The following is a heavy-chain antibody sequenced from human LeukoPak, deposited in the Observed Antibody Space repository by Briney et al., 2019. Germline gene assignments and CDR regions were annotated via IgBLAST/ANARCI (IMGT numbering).Heavy chain of an antibody. Sequence: GGSLRLSCAASGFTLRNYWMHWVRQAPGQGLVWVSRGEGDGSTSTYADSVKGRFTISRDTAKNTLYLQMNSLRAEDTAVYYCTTTDHFDYWGQGTLVTVSS. CDR2: GEGDGSTS. V-gene: IGHV3-74*03. CDR3: TTTDHFDY. J-gene: IGHJ4*02. CDR1: GFTLRNYW.